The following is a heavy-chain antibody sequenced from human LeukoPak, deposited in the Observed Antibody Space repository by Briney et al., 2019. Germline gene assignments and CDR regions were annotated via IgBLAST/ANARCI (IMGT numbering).Heavy chain of an antibody. V-gene: IGHV3-74*01. CDR2: INSDGSST. J-gene: IGHJ4*02. D-gene: IGHD3-22*01. CDR3: AREGYDSSGYYKTDY. CDR1: GFTFSSYW. Sequence: PGGSLRLSCAASGFTFSSYWMHWVRQAPGKGLVWVSRINSDGSSTSYADSVKGRFTISRDYAKNTLYLQMNSLRAEDTAVYYCAREGYDSSGYYKTDYWGQGTLVTVSS.